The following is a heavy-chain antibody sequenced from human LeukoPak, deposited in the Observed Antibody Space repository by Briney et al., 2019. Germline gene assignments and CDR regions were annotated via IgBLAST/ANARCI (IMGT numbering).Heavy chain of an antibody. CDR2: IHGSGNT. V-gene: IGHV4-39*01. D-gene: IGHD3-10*01. CDR1: GGSIRSNCYY. CDR3: ATLSDYGSGRYLDF. Sequence: SETLSLTCTVSGGSIRSNCYYWGWIRQPPGKGREWIGSIHGSGNTYYKPSLKSRVTISVDTSMNQLSLKLSSVTAAGTAMYYCATLSDYGSGRYLDFWGQGTLVTVSS. J-gene: IGHJ4*02.